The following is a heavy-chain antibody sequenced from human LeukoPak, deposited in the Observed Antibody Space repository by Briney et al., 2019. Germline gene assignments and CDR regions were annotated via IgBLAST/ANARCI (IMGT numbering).Heavy chain of an antibody. CDR3: ARDLDGSCDY. CDR1: GFTFTNYW. V-gene: IGHV3-7*01. J-gene: IGHJ4*02. Sequence: GGSLRLSCVASGFTFTNYWMNWVRQAPGKGLEWVASIKQDGSQKSYVDSVKGRFTISRDNAKNSLSLQMDSLRAEDTAVYYCARDLDGSCDYWGQGTLVTVSS. D-gene: IGHD1-26*01. CDR2: IKQDGSQK.